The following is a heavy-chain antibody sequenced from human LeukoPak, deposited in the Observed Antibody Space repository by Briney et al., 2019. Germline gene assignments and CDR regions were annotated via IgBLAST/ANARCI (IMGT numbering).Heavy chain of an antibody. CDR2: IHTTGYT. Sequence: SQTLSLTCTISIECLSTFYWGWIPEPAGPVLEYIGRIHTTGYTNYKPSLKSRVTMSVDSSKNQFSLTLRSVTATDTAVYFCARAHSGLYLDSWGQGILVTVSS. J-gene: IGHJ4*02. CDR1: IECLSTFY. V-gene: IGHV4-4*07. D-gene: IGHD2-15*01. CDR3: ARAHSGLYLDS.